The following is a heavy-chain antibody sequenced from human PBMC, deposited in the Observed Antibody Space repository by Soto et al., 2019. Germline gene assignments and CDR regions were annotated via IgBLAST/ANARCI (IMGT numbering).Heavy chain of an antibody. CDR3: NYYDSSGHRRFDY. V-gene: IGHV3-73*01. Sequence: PGGSLRLSCAASGFTFSGSAMHWVRQASGKGLEWVGRIRSKANSYATAYAASVKGRFTISRDDSKNTAYLQMNSLKTEDTAVYYCNYYDSSGHRRFDYWGQGTLVTV. CDR1: GFTFSGSA. CDR2: IRSKANSYAT. J-gene: IGHJ4*02. D-gene: IGHD3-22*01.